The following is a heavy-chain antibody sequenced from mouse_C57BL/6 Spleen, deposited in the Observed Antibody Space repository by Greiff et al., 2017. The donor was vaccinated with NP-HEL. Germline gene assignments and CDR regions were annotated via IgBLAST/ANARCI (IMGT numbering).Heavy chain of an antibody. CDR2: ISYDGSN. J-gene: IGHJ4*01. CDR3: ARSGDWDSYAMDY. V-gene: IGHV3-6*01. D-gene: IGHD4-1*01. CDR1: GYSITSGYY. Sequence: EVKLMESGPGLVKPSQSLSLTCSVTGYSITSGYYWNWIRQFPGNKLEWMGYISYDGSNNYNPSLKNRISITRDTSKNQFFLKLNSVTTEDTATYYCARSGDWDSYAMDYWGQGTSVTVSS.